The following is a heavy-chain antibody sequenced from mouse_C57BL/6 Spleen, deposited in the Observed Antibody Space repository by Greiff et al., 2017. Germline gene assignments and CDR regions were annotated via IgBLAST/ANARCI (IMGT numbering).Heavy chain of an antibody. Sequence: DVQLVESGGGLVQPGGSLKLSCAASGFTFSDYYMYWVRQTPEKRLEWVAYISNGGGSTYYPDTVKGRFTISRDNAKNTLYLQMSRLKSEDTAMYYCARHEGGFAYWGQGTLVTVSA. CDR1: GFTFSDYY. CDR2: ISNGGGST. J-gene: IGHJ3*01. CDR3: ARHEGGFAY. V-gene: IGHV5-12*01.